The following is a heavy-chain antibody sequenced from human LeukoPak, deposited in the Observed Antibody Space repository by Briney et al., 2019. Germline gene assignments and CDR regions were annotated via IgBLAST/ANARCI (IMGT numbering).Heavy chain of an antibody. Sequence: PSETLSLTCTVSGGSISSYYWSWIRQPPGKGLEWIGYIYYSGSTNYNPSLKSRVTISVDTSKSQFSLKLSSVTAADTAVYYCARQGGMRWNYYFDYWGQGILVTVSS. J-gene: IGHJ4*02. D-gene: IGHD3-16*01. CDR3: ARQGGMRWNYYFDY. V-gene: IGHV4-59*01. CDR1: GGSISSYY. CDR2: IYYSGST.